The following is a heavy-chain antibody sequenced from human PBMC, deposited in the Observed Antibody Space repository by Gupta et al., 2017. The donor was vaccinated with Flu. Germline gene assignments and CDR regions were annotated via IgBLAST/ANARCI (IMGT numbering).Heavy chain of an antibody. Sequence: QVQLQESGPGLVTPSETLSLTCTVSGGSISSYYWSWIRQPPGKGLEWIGYIYYSGSTNYNPSLKSRVTISVDTPKNQFSLKLNSVTAADTAVYHCARALGHCSGGYCYYIDYWGQGTLVTVSS. CDR2: IYYSGST. D-gene: IGHD2-15*01. V-gene: IGHV4-59*01. J-gene: IGHJ4*02. CDR3: ARALGHCSGGYCYYIDY. CDR1: GGSISSYY.